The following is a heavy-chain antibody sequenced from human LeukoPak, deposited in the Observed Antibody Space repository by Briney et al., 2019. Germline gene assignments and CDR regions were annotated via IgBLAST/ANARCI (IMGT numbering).Heavy chain of an antibody. D-gene: IGHD6-19*01. CDR1: GFTFDDYA. Sequence: PGGSLRLSCAASGFTFDDYAMHWVRQAPGKGLEWVSGISWNSGSIGYADSVKGRFTISRDNAKNSLYLQMNSLRAEDTAVYYCAKEERIAVAGRESYFDYWGQGTLVTVSS. CDR3: AKEERIAVAGRESYFDY. J-gene: IGHJ4*02. V-gene: IGHV3-9*01. CDR2: ISWNSGSI.